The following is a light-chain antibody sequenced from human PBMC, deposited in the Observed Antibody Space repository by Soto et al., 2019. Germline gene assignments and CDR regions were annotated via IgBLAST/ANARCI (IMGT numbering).Light chain of an antibody. Sequence: EIVLTQSPGTLSLSPGERVTLSCRASQSVTSNFLGWYQQKPGQAPRLLIYGASTRATGIPDRFSGSGSGTDFALTVGRLEAEDFAIYYCHQYGSSPLTFGGGTKVDIK. J-gene: IGKJ4*01. CDR1: QSVTSNF. V-gene: IGKV3-20*01. CDR3: HQYGSSPLT. CDR2: GAS.